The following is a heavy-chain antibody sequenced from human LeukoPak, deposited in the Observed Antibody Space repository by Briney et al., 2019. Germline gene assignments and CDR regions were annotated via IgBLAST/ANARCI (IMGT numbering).Heavy chain of an antibody. D-gene: IGHD1-26*01. CDR3: AKDSGTY. CDR1: GCTFSSSW. J-gene: IGHJ4*02. Sequence: PGGSLRLSCAASGCTFSSSWMTWVRQAPGKGLEWVANIEPDGSGKFYVDSVKGRFAISRDNAKNSLFLQMNSLRAEDTAVYYCAKDSGTYWGQGTLVTVSS. V-gene: IGHV3-7*04. CDR2: IEPDGSGK.